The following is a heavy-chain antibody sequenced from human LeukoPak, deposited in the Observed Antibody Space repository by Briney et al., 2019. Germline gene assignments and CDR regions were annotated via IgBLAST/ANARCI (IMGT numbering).Heavy chain of an antibody. CDR2: ISYDGNNK. CDR1: GFAFSTYA. J-gene: IGHJ3*02. D-gene: IGHD3-22*01. V-gene: IGHV3-30-3*01. Sequence: PGGSLRLSCAASGFAFSTYAMHWVRQAPGKGLEWVAVISYDGNNKYYADSVKGRFTISRDNSKNTLYLQMNSLRAEDTAVYYCARPYYYDSSGMTLGAFDIWGQGTMATVSS. CDR3: ARPYYYDSSGMTLGAFDI.